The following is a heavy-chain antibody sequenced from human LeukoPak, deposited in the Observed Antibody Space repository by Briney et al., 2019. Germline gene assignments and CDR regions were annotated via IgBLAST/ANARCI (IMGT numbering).Heavy chain of an antibody. D-gene: IGHD1-26*01. CDR2: ISSGGMWI. J-gene: IGHJ5*02. Sequence: GGSLRLSCAASGFTFSTYSMNWVRQAPGKGLEWLSSISSGGMWIYYADSLKARFTISRDNAKNSLYLQMKSLRVEDTGVYYCARDAGGRTQREGWFDPWGQGTLVTVSS. CDR1: GFTFSTYS. V-gene: IGHV3-21*01. CDR3: ARDAGGRTQREGWFDP.